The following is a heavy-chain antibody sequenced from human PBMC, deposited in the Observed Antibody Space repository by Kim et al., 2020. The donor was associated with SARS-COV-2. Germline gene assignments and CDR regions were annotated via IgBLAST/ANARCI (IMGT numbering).Heavy chain of an antibody. CDR1: GGSFSGYY. CDR2: INHSGST. Sequence: SETLSLTCAVYGGSFSGYYWSWIRQPPGKGLEWIGEINHSGSTNYNPSLKSRVTISVDTSKNQFSLKLSSVTAADTAVYYCARGRITMVRGVGQGNYFDYWGQGTLVTVSS. CDR3: ARGRITMVRGVGQGNYFDY. J-gene: IGHJ4*02. D-gene: IGHD3-10*01. V-gene: IGHV4-34*01.